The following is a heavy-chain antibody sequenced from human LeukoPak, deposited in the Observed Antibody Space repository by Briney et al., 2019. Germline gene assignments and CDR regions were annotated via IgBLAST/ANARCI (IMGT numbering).Heavy chain of an antibody. CDR1: GFTFSRSW. CDR3: ARGLYYYGLYYFDY. V-gene: IGHV3-7*04. D-gene: IGHD3-10*01. CDR2: INQDESAK. Sequence: GGSLRLFCAASGFTFSRSWMSWVRQAPGKGLEGVASINQDESAKHYVDSVKGRFTISRDNAKNSLYLQMNSLRAEDTAVYYCARGLYYYGLYYFDYWGQGTLVTVSS. J-gene: IGHJ4*02.